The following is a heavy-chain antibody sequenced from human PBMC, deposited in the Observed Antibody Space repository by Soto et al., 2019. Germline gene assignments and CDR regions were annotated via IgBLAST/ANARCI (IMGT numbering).Heavy chain of an antibody. CDR2: INHSGST. CDR1: GGSFSGYY. J-gene: IGHJ4*02. Sequence: QVQLQQWGAGLLKPSETLSLTCAVYGGSFSGYYWSWIRQPPGKGLEWSGEINHSGSTNYNPSLKSRVTISVDTSKHQFSLKLSSVTAADTAVYYCALKTTRRAYWGQGTLVTVSS. CDR3: ALKTTRRAY. V-gene: IGHV4-34*01. D-gene: IGHD4-17*01.